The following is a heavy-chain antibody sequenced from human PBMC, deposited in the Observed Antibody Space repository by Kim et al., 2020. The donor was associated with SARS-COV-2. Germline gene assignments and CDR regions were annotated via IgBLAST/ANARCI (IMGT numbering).Heavy chain of an antibody. J-gene: IGHJ4*02. CDR3: AKEGLRTGIAAVFDY. D-gene: IGHD6-13*01. CDR1: GFTFSSYG. V-gene: IGHV3-30*18. Sequence: GGSLRLSCAASGFTFSSYGMHWVRQAPGKGLEWVAVISYDGSNKYYADSVKGRFTISRDNSKNTLYLQMNSLRAEDTAVYYCAKEGLRTGIAAVFDYWGQGTLVTVSS. CDR2: ISYDGSNK.